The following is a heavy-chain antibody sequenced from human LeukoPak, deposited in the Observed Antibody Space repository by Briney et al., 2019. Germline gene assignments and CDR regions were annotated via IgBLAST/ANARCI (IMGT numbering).Heavy chain of an antibody. Sequence: SETLSLTCTVSGGSISSSSYYWVWIRQPPGKGLEWIGSMYYSESTYYNPSLKSRVTMSVDTSKNQFSLKLSSVTAADTAVYYCAKTVTAIAPWYFDYWGQGTLVTVSS. J-gene: IGHJ4*02. D-gene: IGHD2-21*02. CDR3: AKTVTAIAPWYFDY. V-gene: IGHV4-39*01. CDR1: GGSISSSSYY. CDR2: MYYSEST.